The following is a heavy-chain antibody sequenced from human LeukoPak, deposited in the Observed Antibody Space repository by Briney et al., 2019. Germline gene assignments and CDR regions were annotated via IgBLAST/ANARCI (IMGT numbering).Heavy chain of an antibody. V-gene: IGHV3-48*03. CDR2: ISSSGSTI. CDR3: ARVVGKYYYYYYMDV. J-gene: IGHJ6*03. Sequence: PGGSLGLSRAASGFTFSSYEMSWVRQARGKGLEWVSYISSSGSTIYYADSVKGRFTISRDNAKNSLYLQMNSLRAEDTAVYYCARVVGKYYYYYYMDVWGKGTTVTVSS. CDR1: GFTFSSYE. D-gene: IGHD1-26*01.